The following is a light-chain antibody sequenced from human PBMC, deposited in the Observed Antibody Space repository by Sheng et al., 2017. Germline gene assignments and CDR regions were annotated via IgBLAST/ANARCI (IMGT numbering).Light chain of an antibody. J-gene: IGKJ2*03. CDR2: WAS. V-gene: IGKV4-1*01. Sequence: DIVMTQSPDSLAVSLGETATINCKSSQSILYSFNNKNYLGWYQKKPGQPPKLLIYWASTRESGVPDRFSGSGSGTDFTLTINSLQAEDVAVYYCQQYYNTPFSFGQGTKLEIK. CDR1: QSILYSFNNKNY. CDR3: QQYYNTPFS.